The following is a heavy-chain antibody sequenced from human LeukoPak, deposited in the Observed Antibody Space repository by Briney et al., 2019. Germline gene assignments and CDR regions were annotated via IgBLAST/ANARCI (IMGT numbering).Heavy chain of an antibody. D-gene: IGHD1-26*01. CDR1: GFTFSSYG. CDR3: AREGSGLDY. CDR2: IWYDGSNK. J-gene: IGHJ4*02. V-gene: IGHV3-33*01. Sequence: GGSLRLSRAAAGFTFSSYGMLWVRQAPGKGLEWVAVIWYDGSNKYYADSVKGRFTISRDNSKNTLYLQMNSLRAEDTAVYYCAREGSGLDYWGQGTLVTVSS.